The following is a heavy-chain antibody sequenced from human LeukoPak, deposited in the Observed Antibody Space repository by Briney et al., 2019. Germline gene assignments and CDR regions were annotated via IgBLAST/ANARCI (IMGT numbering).Heavy chain of an antibody. Sequence: PGGSLRLSCVASGFTFSTYSMNWVRQDPRKGPEWVSSISSSSSFIYYADSVKGRFTISRDNAKNPVYLQMNSLRAEDTAVYYCARDSPLSFDIWGQGTMVTVSS. V-gene: IGHV3-21*01. J-gene: IGHJ3*02. CDR2: ISSSSSFI. CDR3: ARDSPLSFDI. CDR1: GFTFSTYS.